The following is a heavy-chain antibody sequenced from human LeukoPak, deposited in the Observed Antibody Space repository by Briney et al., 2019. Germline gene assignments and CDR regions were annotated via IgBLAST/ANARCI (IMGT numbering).Heavy chain of an antibody. CDR2: IYHSGST. Sequence: SQTLSLTCAVSGGSISSGGYSWSWIRQPPGKGLEWIGYIYHSGSTYYNPSLKSRVTISVDRSKNQFSLKLSSVTAADTAVYYCARAYGSGSYFPWFDPWGLGTLVTVSS. D-gene: IGHD3-10*01. V-gene: IGHV4-30-2*01. J-gene: IGHJ5*02. CDR1: GGSISSGGYS. CDR3: ARAYGSGSYFPWFDP.